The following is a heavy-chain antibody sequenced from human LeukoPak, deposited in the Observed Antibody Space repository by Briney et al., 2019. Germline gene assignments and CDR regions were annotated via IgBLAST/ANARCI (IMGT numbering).Heavy chain of an antibody. J-gene: IGHJ4*02. V-gene: IGHV3-21*01. CDR2: ISSSSNYI. CDR3: AGDFDY. Sequence: PGGSLRLSCAASGFTFSSYSMNWVRQAPGKGLEWVSSISSSSNYIYYADSVKGRFTISRDNSKNTLYLQMNSLRTEDTAVYYCAGDFDYWGQGTLVTVSS. CDR1: GFTFSSYS.